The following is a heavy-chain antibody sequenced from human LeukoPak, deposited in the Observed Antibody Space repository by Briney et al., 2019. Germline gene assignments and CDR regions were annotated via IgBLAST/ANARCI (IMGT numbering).Heavy chain of an antibody. CDR2: IYYSGST. CDR3: ARIPPPLGRFEYYYDSSGYPS. Sequence: PSETLSLTCTVSGGSISSYYWSWIRQPPGKGLEWIGYIYYSGSTNYNPSLKSRVTISVDTSKNQFSLKLSSVTAADTAVYYCARIPPPLGRFEYYYDSSGYPSWGQGTLVTVSS. D-gene: IGHD3-22*01. J-gene: IGHJ4*02. V-gene: IGHV4-59*08. CDR1: GGSISSYY.